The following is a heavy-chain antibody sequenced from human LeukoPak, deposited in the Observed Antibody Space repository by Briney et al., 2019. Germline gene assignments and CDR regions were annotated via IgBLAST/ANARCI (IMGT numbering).Heavy chain of an antibody. Sequence: SETLSLTCAVYGGSFSGYYWSWIRQPPGKGLEWIGYIYYSGSTNYNPSLKSRVTISVDTSKNQFSLKLSSVTAADTAVYYCARVPTQRYCSSTSCYYWFDPWGQGTLVTVSS. V-gene: IGHV4-59*01. CDR3: ARVPTQRYCSSTSCYYWFDP. CDR1: GGSFSGYY. CDR2: IYYSGST. J-gene: IGHJ5*02. D-gene: IGHD2-2*01.